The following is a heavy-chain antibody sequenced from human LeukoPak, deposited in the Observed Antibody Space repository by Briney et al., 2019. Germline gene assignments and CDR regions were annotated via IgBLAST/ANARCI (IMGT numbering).Heavy chain of an antibody. CDR1: GFSISSVFF. D-gene: IGHD1-26*01. CDR2: IYHTGST. CDR3: ARTPGSYNAHYYYYMDV. V-gene: IGHV4-38-2*02. J-gene: IGHJ6*03. Sequence: KPSETLSLTCSVSGFSISSVFFWNWIRQPPGKGLEYIGTIYHTGSTYYNPSLNSRVTISVDTSKNQFSLKLSSVTAADTAVYYCARTPGSYNAHYYYYMDVWGKGTTVTISS.